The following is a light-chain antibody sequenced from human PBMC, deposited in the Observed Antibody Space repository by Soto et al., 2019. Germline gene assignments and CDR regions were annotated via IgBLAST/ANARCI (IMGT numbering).Light chain of an antibody. J-gene: IGKJ2*01. Sequence: EVVMTQSQATLSGSPGGRATLSCRASQSVSSDLAWYQQKPGQAPRLLIYGSSTRATGVPDRFTGSGSGTEFTLTISSLQSEECAVYYCQQYNNWPPYTFGQGPNLDI. V-gene: IGKV3-15*01. CDR3: QQYNNWPPYT. CDR1: QSVSSD. CDR2: GSS.